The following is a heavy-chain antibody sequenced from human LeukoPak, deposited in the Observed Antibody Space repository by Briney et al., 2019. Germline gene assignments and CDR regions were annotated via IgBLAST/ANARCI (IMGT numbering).Heavy chain of an antibody. J-gene: IGHJ4*02. V-gene: IGHV4-34*01. CDR1: GGSFSGYY. D-gene: IGHD5-18*01. CDR2: INHSGST. CDR3: ARGTAMAY. Sequence: SETLSLTCAVYGGSFSGYYWSWIRQPPGKGLEWIGEINHSGSTNYNPSLKSRVTISVDTPKNQFSLKLSSVTAADTAVYYCARGTAMAYWGQGTLVTVSS.